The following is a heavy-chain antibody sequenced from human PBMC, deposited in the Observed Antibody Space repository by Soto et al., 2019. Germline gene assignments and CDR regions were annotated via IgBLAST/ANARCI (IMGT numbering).Heavy chain of an antibody. Sequence: ASVKVSCKASGYTFTSYYMHWVRQAPGQGLEWMGIINPSGGSTSYAQKFQGRVTMTRDTSTSTVYMELSSLRSEDTAVYYCARASRGVPAANGAFDIWGQGTMVTVSS. V-gene: IGHV1-46*03. J-gene: IGHJ3*02. D-gene: IGHD2-2*01. CDR1: GYTFTSYY. CDR3: ARASRGVPAANGAFDI. CDR2: INPSGGST.